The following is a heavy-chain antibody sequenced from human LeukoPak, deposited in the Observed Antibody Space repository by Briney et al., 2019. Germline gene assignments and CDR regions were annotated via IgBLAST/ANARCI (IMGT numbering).Heavy chain of an antibody. D-gene: IGHD1-26*01. CDR1: GYTFTGYY. Sequence: ASVKVSCKASGYTFTGYYMHWVRQAPGQGLEWMGWINPNSGGTNYAQKFQGWVTMTRDTSISTAYMELSRLRSDDTAVYYCARPRYSGSYSDYWGQGTLVTVSS. J-gene: IGHJ4*02. CDR2: INPNSGGT. CDR3: ARPRYSGSYSDY. V-gene: IGHV1-2*04.